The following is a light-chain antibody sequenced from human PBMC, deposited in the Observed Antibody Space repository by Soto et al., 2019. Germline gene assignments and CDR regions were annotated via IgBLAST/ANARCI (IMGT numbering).Light chain of an antibody. Sequence: SALTQPASVPGSPVQSISISCTDTSIGVGGYNYVSWYQQHTGKAPKLMIYEVSNRPSGVSSRFSGSKSGNTASLTISGLHAEHEADYYCSSYTSSSPRVFGTGTKVTVL. CDR3: SSYTSSSPRV. CDR1: SIGVGGYNY. J-gene: IGLJ1*01. V-gene: IGLV2-14*01. CDR2: EVS.